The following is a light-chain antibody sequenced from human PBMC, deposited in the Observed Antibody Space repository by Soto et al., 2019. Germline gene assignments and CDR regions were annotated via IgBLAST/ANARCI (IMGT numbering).Light chain of an antibody. CDR1: QDINNY. CDR3: QQYDNLPPFT. Sequence: DIQMTQSPSSLSASVGDRVTITCQASQDINNYLNWYQQKPGKAPKLLIYDASNLETEVPSRFSGSGSGTDFTFTISSLQPEDIATYYCQQYDNLPPFTFGQGTRLEIK. V-gene: IGKV1-33*01. J-gene: IGKJ5*01. CDR2: DAS.